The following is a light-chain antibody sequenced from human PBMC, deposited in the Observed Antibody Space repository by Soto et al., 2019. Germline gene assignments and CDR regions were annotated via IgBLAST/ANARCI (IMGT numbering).Light chain of an antibody. V-gene: IGLV2-8*01. CDR3: NSYAGCSHWV. Sequence: QSALTQPPSASGSPGQSVTISCTGTSSDVGGYNYVSWYQQHPGKAPKLMIYEVSKRPSGVPDRFSGSKSGNTASLTVSGLQAEDEADYYCNSYAGCSHWVFGGGTKLTVL. J-gene: IGLJ3*02. CDR1: SSDVGGYNY. CDR2: EVS.